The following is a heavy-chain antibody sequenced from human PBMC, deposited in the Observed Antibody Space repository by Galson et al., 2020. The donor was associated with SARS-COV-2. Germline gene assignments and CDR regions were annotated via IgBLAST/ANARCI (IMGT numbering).Heavy chain of an antibody. J-gene: IGHJ5*02. V-gene: IGHV1-24*01. D-gene: IGHD6-13*01. CDR2: FDPEDGET. Sequence: SVKVYCTVSGYTLTELYMHWVRQAPGKGLEWMGGFDPEDGETIYAQKFQGRVTMTEDTSTDTAYMELSSLRSEDTAVYYCATAPVLGYSSIPNWCDPWVHGTLVTFSS. CDR3: ATAPVLGYSSIPNWCDP. CDR1: GYTLTELY.